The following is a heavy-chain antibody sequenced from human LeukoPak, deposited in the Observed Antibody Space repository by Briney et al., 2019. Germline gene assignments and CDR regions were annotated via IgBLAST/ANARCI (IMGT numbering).Heavy chain of an antibody. V-gene: IGHV3-33*01. CDR3: ARDFSVANSVY. J-gene: IGHJ4*02. CDR2: IGETGTEK. D-gene: IGHD2-21*01. CDR1: GPTLSGYG. Sequence: PGRSLRPSCAAYGPTLSGYGMHSVRQPAGKGPEWEPAIGETGTEKNYADSMQGRFIVYRDNSQRSLLMQTTSLRAEGTSLYSCARDFSVANSVYWGQGSLVAVSS.